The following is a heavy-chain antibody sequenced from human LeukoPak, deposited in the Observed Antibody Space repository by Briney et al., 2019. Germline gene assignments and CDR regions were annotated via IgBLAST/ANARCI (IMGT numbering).Heavy chain of an antibody. CDR3: ARDFDRYYFDY. CDR2: INTEGSST. D-gene: IGHD3-9*01. Sequence: GGSLRLSCAASGFTFRTYWMHWVRHALGKGLMWVSRINTEGSSTSYADSVKGRFTISRDNAKNTLYLQMNSLRAEDTAMYYCARDFDRYYFDYWGQGTLVTVSS. V-gene: IGHV3-74*01. J-gene: IGHJ4*02. CDR1: GFTFRTYW.